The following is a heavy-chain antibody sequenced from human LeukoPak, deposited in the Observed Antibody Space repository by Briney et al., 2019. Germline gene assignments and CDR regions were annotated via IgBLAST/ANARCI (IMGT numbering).Heavy chain of an antibody. CDR1: GGSFSGYY. CDR3: ARGRRLPYGGYIAPYYYYYMDV. CDR2: INHSGST. Sequence: SETLSLTCAVYGGSFSGYYWGWIRQPPGKGLEWIGEINHSGSTNYNPSLKSRVTISVDTSKNQFSLKLSSVTAADTAVYYCARGRRLPYGGYIAPYYYYYMDVWGKGTTVTVSS. J-gene: IGHJ6*03. V-gene: IGHV4-34*01. D-gene: IGHD5-12*01.